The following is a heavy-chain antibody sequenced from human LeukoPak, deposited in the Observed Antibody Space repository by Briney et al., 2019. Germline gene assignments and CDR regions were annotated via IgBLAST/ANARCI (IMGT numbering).Heavy chain of an antibody. D-gene: IGHD6-13*01. J-gene: IGHJ4*02. V-gene: IGHV3-21*01. CDR2: ISSSSSYI. CDR3: ARGRRQQLVRGAYYFDY. Sequence: GSLRLSCAASGFTFSSYAMSWVRQAPGKGLEWVSSISSSSSYIYYADSVKGRFTISRDNAKNSLYLQMYSLRAEDTAVYYCARGRRQQLVRGAYYFDYWGQGTLVTVSS. CDR1: GFTFSSYA.